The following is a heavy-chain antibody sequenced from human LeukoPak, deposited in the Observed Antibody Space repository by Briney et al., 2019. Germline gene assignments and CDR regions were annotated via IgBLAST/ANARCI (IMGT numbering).Heavy chain of an antibody. Sequence: PGGSLRLSCAASGFTFSSYSMNWVRQAAGKGLEWVSSISSSSSYIYYADSVKGRFTIPRDNAKNSLYLQMNSLRAEDTAVYYCASYGGLDDFDYWGQGTLVTVSS. CDR2: ISSSSSYI. CDR1: GFTFSSYS. J-gene: IGHJ4*02. CDR3: ASYGGLDDFDY. V-gene: IGHV3-21*01. D-gene: IGHD4-23*01.